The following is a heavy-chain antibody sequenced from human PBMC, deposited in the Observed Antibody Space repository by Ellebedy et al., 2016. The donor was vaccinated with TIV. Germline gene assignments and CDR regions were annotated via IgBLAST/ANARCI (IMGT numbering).Heavy chain of an antibody. CDR1: GFTFSNSN. Sequence: GESLKISXAASGFTFSNSNMNWVRQAPGKGLEWVSSISSSGNYIYYADSVKGRFTISRDNAKNSLYLHMNSLRAEDTAVYYCARVPPDTWRRTHAFDIWGQGTMVTVSS. J-gene: IGHJ3*02. CDR2: ISSSGNYI. CDR3: ARVPPDTWRRTHAFDI. V-gene: IGHV3-21*01. D-gene: IGHD1-1*01.